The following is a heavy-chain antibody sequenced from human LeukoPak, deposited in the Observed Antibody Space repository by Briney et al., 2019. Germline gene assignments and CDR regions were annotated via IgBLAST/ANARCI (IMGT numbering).Heavy chain of an antibody. J-gene: IGHJ4*02. V-gene: IGHV1-69*05. D-gene: IGHD3-22*01. CDR2: IIPIFGTA. Sequence: GSSVKVSCKASGGTFSSYAISWVRQAPGQGLEWMGGIIPIFGTANYAQKFQGRVTITTDESTSTAYMELSSLRSEDTAVYYCARGPEYDYDSRGYSTPPEYYFDYWGQETLVTVSS. CDR1: GGTFSSYA. CDR3: ARGPEYDYDSRGYSTPPEYYFDY.